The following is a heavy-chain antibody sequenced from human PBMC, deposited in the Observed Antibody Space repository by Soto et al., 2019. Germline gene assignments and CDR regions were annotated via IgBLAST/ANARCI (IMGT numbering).Heavy chain of an antibody. CDR2: IYHSGST. Sequence: SEPLSLTCAVSGGSISSSNWWSWVRQPPGKGLEWIGEIYHSGSTNYNPSLKSRVTISVDKSKNQFSLKLSSVTAADTAVYYCARDYGSLDSSGYYYSYFDYWGQGTLVTVSS. V-gene: IGHV4-4*02. CDR3: ARDYGSLDSSGYYYSYFDY. J-gene: IGHJ4*02. D-gene: IGHD3-22*01. CDR1: GGSISSSNW.